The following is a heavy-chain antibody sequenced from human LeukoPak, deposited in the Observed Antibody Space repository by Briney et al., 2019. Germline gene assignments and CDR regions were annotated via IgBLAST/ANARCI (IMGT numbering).Heavy chain of an antibody. CDR3: ARYGVSGWVIDN. V-gene: IGHV4-59*08. D-gene: IGHD6-19*01. CDR1: GASISSYY. CDR2: IYHTGAT. Sequence: SETLSLTCTVSGASISSYYWTWIRQSPGQGLGWIGYIYHTGATSYNPSLKSRVTMSIDTSKKQFSLKLTSVTAADTAVYFCARYGVSGWVIDNWGQGTLVTVSS. J-gene: IGHJ4*02.